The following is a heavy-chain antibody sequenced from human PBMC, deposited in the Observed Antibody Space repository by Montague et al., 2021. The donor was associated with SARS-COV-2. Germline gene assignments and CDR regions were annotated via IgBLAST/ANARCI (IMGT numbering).Heavy chain of an antibody. Sequence: CAISGDSDCIKTVARNSNRQSPSGRPHRPRMPYYGSKWTSDYATPVEGRISIDPDTSKNQFFLHLRSVTPEDTGVYYCVRDTGSAQAGFDAWGQGTLVTVSS. CDR1: GDSDCIKTVA. V-gene: IGHV6-1*01. D-gene: IGHD4-17*01. CDR3: VRDTGSAQAGFDA. CDR2: PYYGSKWTS. J-gene: IGHJ4*02.